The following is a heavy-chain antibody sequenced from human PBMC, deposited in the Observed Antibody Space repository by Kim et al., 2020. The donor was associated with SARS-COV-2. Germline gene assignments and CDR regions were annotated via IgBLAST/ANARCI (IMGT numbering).Heavy chain of an antibody. D-gene: IGHD3-3*01. CDR3: AKDGYYDFWSGTWFDP. J-gene: IGHJ5*02. V-gene: IGHV3-43*01. Sequence: SGKGRFTISRDNSKKSLYLQMNSLRTEDTALYYCAKDGYYDFWSGTWFDPWGQGTLVTVSS.